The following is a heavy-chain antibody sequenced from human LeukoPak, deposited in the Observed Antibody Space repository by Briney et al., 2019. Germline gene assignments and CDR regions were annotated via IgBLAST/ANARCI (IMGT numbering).Heavy chain of an antibody. Sequence: SETLSLTCTVSGGSISSYYRSWIRQPPGKGLEWIGYIYYSGSTNYNPSLKSRVTISVDTSKNQFSLKLSSVTAADTAVYYCARVGGLGGGVVNPERLYFQHWGQGTLVTVSS. CDR1: GGSISSYY. J-gene: IGHJ1*01. D-gene: IGHD3-16*01. CDR2: IYYSGST. CDR3: ARVGGLGGGVVNPERLYFQH. V-gene: IGHV4-59*01.